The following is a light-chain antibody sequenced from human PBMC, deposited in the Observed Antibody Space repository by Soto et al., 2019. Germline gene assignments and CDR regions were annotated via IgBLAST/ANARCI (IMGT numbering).Light chain of an antibody. CDR1: SSDVGGYNY. J-gene: IGLJ2*01. V-gene: IGLV2-14*01. CDR2: EVT. Sequence: QSALTQPASVSGSLGQSITISCTGTSSDVGGYNYVSWYQQHPGKDPKVVIFEVTNRPSGVSSRFSGSKSGNTASLTVSGLQAEDEGDYYCSSYTSSSTVVFGGGTKLTV. CDR3: SSYTSSSTVV.